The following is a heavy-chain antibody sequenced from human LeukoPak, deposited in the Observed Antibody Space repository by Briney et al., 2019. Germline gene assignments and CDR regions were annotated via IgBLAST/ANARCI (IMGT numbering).Heavy chain of an antibody. Sequence: KPSETPSLTCTVSGGSISSSSYYWGWIRQPPGKGLEWIGSIYYSGSTYYNPSLKSRVTISVDTSKNQFSLKLSSVTAADTAVYYCARHDCSGGSCYSEEPYYFDYWGQGTLVTVSS. CDR1: GGSISSSSYY. V-gene: IGHV4-39*01. D-gene: IGHD2-15*01. J-gene: IGHJ4*02. CDR2: IYYSGST. CDR3: ARHDCSGGSCYSEEPYYFDY.